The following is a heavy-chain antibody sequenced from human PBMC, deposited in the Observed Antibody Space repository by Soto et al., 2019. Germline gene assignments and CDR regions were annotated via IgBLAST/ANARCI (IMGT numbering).Heavy chain of an antibody. CDR3: AREASNISPCYLYY. V-gene: IGHV4-4*02. CDR2: IYHSGST. D-gene: IGHD4-4*01. CDR1: GGSISSSNW. Sequence: QVQLQESGPGLVKPSGTLSLTCAVSGGSISSSNWWSWVRQSPGKGLEWIGEIYHSGSTNYNPSLKSRVPMSVDKSKNLFSLNLNSVTAADTAVYYCAREASNISPCYLYYWGQATLVTVSS. J-gene: IGHJ4*02.